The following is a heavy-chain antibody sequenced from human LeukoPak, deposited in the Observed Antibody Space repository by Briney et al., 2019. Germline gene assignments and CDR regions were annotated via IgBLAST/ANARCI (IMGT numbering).Heavy chain of an antibody. D-gene: IGHD6-13*01. V-gene: IGHV3-23*01. J-gene: IGHJ4*02. CDR1: GFAFSSHA. CDR3: AKALQQLGNDY. Sequence: GGSLRLSCAASGFAFSSHAMTWVRQAPGKGLEWVSSISGSAEKTYYADSVKGRFTISRDNSKNTLYLQMNSLRAEDTAVYYCAKALQQLGNDYWGQGTLVTVSS. CDR2: ISGSAEKT.